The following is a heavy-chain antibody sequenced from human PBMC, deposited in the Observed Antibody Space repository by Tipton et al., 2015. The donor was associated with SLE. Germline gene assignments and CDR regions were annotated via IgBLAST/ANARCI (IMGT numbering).Heavy chain of an antibody. CDR2: SNPSGNT. D-gene: IGHD6-19*01. CDR1: GGSFSGYY. J-gene: IGHJ4*02. Sequence: TLSLTCDVNGGSFSGYYWSWIRQPPGKGLEWIGESNPSGNTNYNPSLKSRVTISVDTSKNQFSLKLSSVTAADTAVYYCARQGQWPHFDYWGQGTLVTVSS. CDR3: ARQGQWPHFDY. V-gene: IGHV4-34*01.